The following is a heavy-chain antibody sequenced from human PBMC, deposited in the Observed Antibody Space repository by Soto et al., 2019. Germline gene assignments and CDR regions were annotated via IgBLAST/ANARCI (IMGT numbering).Heavy chain of an antibody. CDR2: ISGSGGST. D-gene: IGHD2-2*02. CDR1: GFTFSSYA. Sequence: GGSLRLSCAASGFTFSSYAMSWVRQAPGKGLEWVSAISGSGGSTYYADSVKGRFTMSRDNSKNRLYLQINSLRDEDTTVYYCAKGYCSSTSCYTFDYWGQGTLVTVSS. V-gene: IGHV3-23*01. CDR3: AKGYCSSTSCYTFDY. J-gene: IGHJ4*01.